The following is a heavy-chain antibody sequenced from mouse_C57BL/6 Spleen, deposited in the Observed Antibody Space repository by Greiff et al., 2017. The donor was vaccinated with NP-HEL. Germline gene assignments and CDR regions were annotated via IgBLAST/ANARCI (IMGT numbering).Heavy chain of an antibody. D-gene: IGHD4-1*01. CDR3: ARPGPYYAMDY. Sequence: QVQLQQPGAELVKPGASVKLSCKASGYTFTSYWMHWVKQRPGQGLEWIGMIHPNSGSTNYNEKFKSKATLTVDKSSSTAYMQLSSLTSEDSAVYYCARPGPYYAMDYWGQGTSVTVSS. CDR2: IHPNSGST. V-gene: IGHV1-64*01. CDR1: GYTFTSYW. J-gene: IGHJ4*01.